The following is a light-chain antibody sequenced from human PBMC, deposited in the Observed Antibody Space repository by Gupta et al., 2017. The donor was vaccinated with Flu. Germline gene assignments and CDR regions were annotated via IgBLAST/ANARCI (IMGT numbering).Light chain of an antibody. CDR2: DAS. J-gene: IGKJ4*01. V-gene: IGKV3-11*01. Sequence: IVLTQSPATLSLSPGERATLACRASQSVGYYLAWYQHKPGQAPRLLIYDASSRATGIPARFSGSGSGTDFTLTISSLEPEDFAVYYCQQRSNWPPLTFGGGTKVEIK. CDR1: QSVGYY. CDR3: QQRSNWPPLT.